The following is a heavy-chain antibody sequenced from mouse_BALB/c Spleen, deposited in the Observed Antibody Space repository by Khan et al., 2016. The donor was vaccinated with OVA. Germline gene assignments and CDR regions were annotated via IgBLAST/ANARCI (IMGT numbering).Heavy chain of an antibody. J-gene: IGHJ3*01. Sequence: EVELVESGPGLVKPSQSLSLTCTVTGYSITSDYAWNWIRQFPGNKLEWMGYITYSGGTSYHPSLKSRLSITRDTSKNQFFLRLNSVTTEDSATYYCARWFAYWGQGTLVTVS. CDR3: ARWFAY. V-gene: IGHV3-2*02. CDR2: ITYSGGT. CDR1: GYSITSDYA.